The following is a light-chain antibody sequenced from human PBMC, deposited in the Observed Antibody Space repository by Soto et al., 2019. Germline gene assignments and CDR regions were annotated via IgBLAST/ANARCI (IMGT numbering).Light chain of an antibody. Sequence: EIVLTQSPGTLSLSPGGRAPIXCRASQSVSNNYLAWYQQKPGQAPRLLIYGASNRATGIPDRFSGSGSGTDFTLTISRLEPEDFAVYYCQQYGRSGTFGQGTKVDIK. CDR2: GAS. J-gene: IGKJ1*01. CDR3: QQYGRSGT. V-gene: IGKV3-20*01. CDR1: QSVSNNY.